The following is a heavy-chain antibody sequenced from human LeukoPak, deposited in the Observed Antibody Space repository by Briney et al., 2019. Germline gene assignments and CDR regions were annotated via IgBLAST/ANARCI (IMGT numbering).Heavy chain of an antibody. Sequence: SETLSLTCTVSGGSISSGSYYWSWIRQPPGKGLEWIGYIYYSGSTNYNPSLKSRVTISVDTSKNQFSLKLSSVTAADTAVYYCARSPDIAAAGFFDYWGQGTLVTVSS. CDR2: IYYSGST. J-gene: IGHJ4*02. CDR3: ARSPDIAAAGFFDY. V-gene: IGHV4-61*01. CDR1: GGSISSGSYY. D-gene: IGHD6-13*01.